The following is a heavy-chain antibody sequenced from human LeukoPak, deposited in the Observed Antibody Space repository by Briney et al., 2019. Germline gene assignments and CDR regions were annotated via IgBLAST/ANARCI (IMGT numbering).Heavy chain of an antibody. D-gene: IGHD1-14*01. CDR2: ISYDGGNK. V-gene: IGHV3-30-3*01. CDR1: GFTFSSYA. Sequence: PGGSLRLSCAASGFTFSSYAMHWVRQAPGKGLEWVAVISYDGGNKYYADSVKGRFTISRDNAKNSLYLQMNSLRAEDTAVYYCARVSPNRFLDYWGQGTLVTVSS. J-gene: IGHJ4*02. CDR3: ARVSPNRFLDY.